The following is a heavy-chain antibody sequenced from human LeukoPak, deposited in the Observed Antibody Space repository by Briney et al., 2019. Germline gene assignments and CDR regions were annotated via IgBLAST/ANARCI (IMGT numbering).Heavy chain of an antibody. Sequence: GASVKVSCKASGYTFTGYYMHWVRQAPGQGLEWMGWINPNSGGTNYAQKFQGRVTMTRDTSISTAYMELSRLRSDDTAVYYCARARYDFWSGYYTAIIGYYYYHMDVWGKGTTVTVSS. D-gene: IGHD3-3*01. CDR3: ARARYDFWSGYYTAIIGYYYYHMDV. V-gene: IGHV1-2*02. CDR1: GYTFTGYY. J-gene: IGHJ6*03. CDR2: INPNSGGT.